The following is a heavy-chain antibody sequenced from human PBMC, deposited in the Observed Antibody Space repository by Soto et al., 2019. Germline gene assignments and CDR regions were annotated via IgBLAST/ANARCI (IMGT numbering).Heavy chain of an antibody. CDR2: IIPIFGTA. V-gene: IGHV1-69*13. D-gene: IGHD3-22*01. CDR1: GGTFISYS. J-gene: IGHJ6*02. CDR3: YDSSAYYYYYYGMDV. Sequence: SVKVSFKASGGTFISYSISWVRQAPGQGLECMGGIIPIFGTANYAQKFQGRVTITADESTSTAYMDPVDTATYYCAHHPYYDSSAYYYYYYGMDVWGQGTTVTVSS.